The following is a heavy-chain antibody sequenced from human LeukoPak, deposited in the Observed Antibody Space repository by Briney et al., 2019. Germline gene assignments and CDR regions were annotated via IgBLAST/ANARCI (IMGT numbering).Heavy chain of an antibody. CDR1: GGSFSGYY. V-gene: IGHV4-34*01. J-gene: IGHJ4*02. Sequence: SESLSLTCAAYGGSFSGYYLSWIRQPPGKGLEWTGEINHSGSTKYNPSLKSRVTISVDTSRNQFSLKLSSVTAADTAVYYCGRRWLSNGYFDYWGQGTLVTVSS. D-gene: IGHD6-19*01. CDR2: INHSGST. CDR3: GRRWLSNGYFDY.